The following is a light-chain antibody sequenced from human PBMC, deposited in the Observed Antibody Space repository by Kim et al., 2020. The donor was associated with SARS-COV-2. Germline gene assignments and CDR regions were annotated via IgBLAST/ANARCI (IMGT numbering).Light chain of an antibody. CDR3: SAWDSSLSAWV. CDR1: SNNVGNQG. Sequence: AGLTQPPSVSKGLRQTATLTCTGNSNNVGNQGAAWLQQHQGHPPKLLSYRNNNRPSGISERLSASRSVNTASLTITGLQPEDEADYYCSAWDSSLSAWVFGGGTKLTVL. V-gene: IGLV10-54*01. CDR2: RNN. J-gene: IGLJ3*02.